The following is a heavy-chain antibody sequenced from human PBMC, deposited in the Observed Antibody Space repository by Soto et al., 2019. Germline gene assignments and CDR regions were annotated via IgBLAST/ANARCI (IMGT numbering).Heavy chain of an antibody. D-gene: IGHD6-19*01. J-gene: IGHJ5*02. V-gene: IGHV1-69*06. CDR1: GVTFSSYA. Sequence: GASVKVSCKASGVTFSSYAISWVRQAPGQGLEWMGGIIPIFGTANYAQKFQGRVTITADKSTSTAYMELSSLRSEDTAVYYCARDAAVESSRRLLNWFDPWGQGTLVTVSS. CDR2: IIPIFGTA. CDR3: ARDAAVESSRRLLNWFDP.